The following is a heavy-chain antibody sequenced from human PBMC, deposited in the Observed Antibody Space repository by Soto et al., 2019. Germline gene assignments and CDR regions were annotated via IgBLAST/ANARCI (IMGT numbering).Heavy chain of an antibody. D-gene: IGHD3-16*01. CDR1: GGSISSYY. CDR3: AEGGGGFDY. CDR2: IYYSGST. Sequence: QVQLQESGPGLVKPSETLSLTCTVSGGSISSYYWSWIRQPPGKGLEWIGYIYYSGSTNYNPSLKSRVTISVDTSKNQFSLKLSSVTAADTAVYYCAEGGGGFDYWGQGTLVTVSS. J-gene: IGHJ4*02. V-gene: IGHV4-59*01.